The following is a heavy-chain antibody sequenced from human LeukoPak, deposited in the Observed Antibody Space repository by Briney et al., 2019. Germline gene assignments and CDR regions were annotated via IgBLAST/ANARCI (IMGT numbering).Heavy chain of an antibody. CDR3: AKVLRGYCSGGSCYGYDFDY. D-gene: IGHD2-15*01. CDR2: ISGDGGTT. V-gene: IGHV3-43*02. J-gene: IGHJ4*02. Sequence: QTGGSLRLSCAASGFTFGDYAMHWVRQAPGKGLEWVSLISGDGGTTYYADSVKGRFTISRDSSKNPLYLQMNSLRTEDTALYYCAKVLRGYCSGGSCYGYDFDYWGQGTLVTVSS. CDR1: GFTFGDYA.